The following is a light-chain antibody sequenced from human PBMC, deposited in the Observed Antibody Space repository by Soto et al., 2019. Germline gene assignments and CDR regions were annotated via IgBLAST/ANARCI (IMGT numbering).Light chain of an antibody. Sequence: QSVLTQPPSVTGAPGQRVTISCTGSNSNIGAGYDVHWYRQFPGTAPKLLIYGNINRPSGVPDRFSGSKSGTSASLAITGLQAEDEDHYYCHSFDSWLIGLLFCGGTELTVL. CDR1: NSNIGAGYD. J-gene: IGLJ2*01. CDR2: GNI. V-gene: IGLV1-40*01. CDR3: HSFDSWLIGLL.